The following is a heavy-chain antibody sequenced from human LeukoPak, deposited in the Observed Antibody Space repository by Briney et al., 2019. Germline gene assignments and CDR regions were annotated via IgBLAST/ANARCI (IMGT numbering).Heavy chain of an antibody. D-gene: IGHD7-27*01. J-gene: IGHJ4*02. CDR1: GFTFSSYA. CDR2: ISGSGGST. Sequence: GGSLRLSCEASGFTFSSYAMSWVRQAPGKGLEWVSDISGSGGSTSYADSVKGRFTISRDNSKNTLYLQMNSLRAEDTAVYYCAKGELGMREDWGQGTLVTVSS. V-gene: IGHV3-23*01. CDR3: AKGELGMRED.